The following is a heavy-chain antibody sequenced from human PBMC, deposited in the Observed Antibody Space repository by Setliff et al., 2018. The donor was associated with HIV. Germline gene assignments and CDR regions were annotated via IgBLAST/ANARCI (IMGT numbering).Heavy chain of an antibody. J-gene: IGHJ6*02. V-gene: IGHV3-7*03. Sequence: GGSLRLSCAASGFTFSNFWMSWVRQAPGKGLEWVASIKQYGNEKHFVDSVMGRFTISRDNAKNSLYLQMNSLRAEDTAVYYCARAKIGPYGDSTYYYGMDVWGQGTTVTVSS. CDR1: GFTFSNFW. CDR3: ARAKIGPYGDSTYYYGMDV. CDR2: IKQYGNEK. D-gene: IGHD4-17*01.